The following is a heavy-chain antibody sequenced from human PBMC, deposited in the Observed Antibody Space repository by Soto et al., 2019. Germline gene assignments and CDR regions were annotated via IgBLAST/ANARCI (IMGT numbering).Heavy chain of an antibody. J-gene: IGHJ6*03. V-gene: IGHV3-33*01. Sequence: QVQLVESGGGVVQPGRSLRLSCAASGFTFSSYGMHWVRQAPGKGLEWVAVIWYDGSNKYYADSVKGRFTISRDNSKNTLYLQMNSLRAEDTAVYYCARVEELVRNWNYYYYYYMDVWGKGTTVTVSS. CDR3: ARVEELVRNWNYYYYYYMDV. D-gene: IGHD1-20*01. CDR2: IWYDGSNK. CDR1: GFTFSSYG.